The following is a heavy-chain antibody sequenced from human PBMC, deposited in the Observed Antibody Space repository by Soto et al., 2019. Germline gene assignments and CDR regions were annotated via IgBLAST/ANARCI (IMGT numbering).Heavy chain of an antibody. D-gene: IGHD2-8*02. CDR3: AKDEYWESHFYYFMDL. CDR1: GFTFSSYA. Sequence: QVQLVESGGGVVQPGRSLRLSCEASGFTFSSYAMHWVRQAPGKGLEWVAVISHDGNVNYYSESVKGRFTMSRDNSKDTLYLQMDSLRTEDTAVYFCAKDEYWESHFYYFMDLWGKGTPVHVSS. CDR2: ISHDGNVN. V-gene: IGHV3-30*18. J-gene: IGHJ6*03.